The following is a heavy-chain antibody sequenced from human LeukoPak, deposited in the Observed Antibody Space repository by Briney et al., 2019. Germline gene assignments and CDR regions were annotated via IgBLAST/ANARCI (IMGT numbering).Heavy chain of an antibody. J-gene: IGHJ6*03. V-gene: IGHV3-73*01. D-gene: IGHD3-10*01. CDR2: IRSKANSYAT. Sequence: PGGSLRLSCAASGFTFSGSAMHWVRQASGKGLEWVGRIRSKANSYATAYAASVKGRFTISRDDSKNTAYLQMNSLKTEDTAVYYCTRLSGSPGEVYYYMGVWGKGTTVTVSS. CDR3: TRLSGSPGEVYYYMGV. CDR1: GFTFSGSA.